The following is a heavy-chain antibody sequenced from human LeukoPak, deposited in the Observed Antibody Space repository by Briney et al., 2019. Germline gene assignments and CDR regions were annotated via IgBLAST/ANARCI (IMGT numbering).Heavy chain of an antibody. CDR1: GYAFTRHY. CDR3: ARDIAVAGEPDY. CDR2: INPSGSST. D-gene: IGHD6-19*01. V-gene: IGHV1-46*01. Sequence: ASVKVSSKASGYAFTRHYMHWVRQAPGQGLEWMGLINPSGSSTIYAQKFQGRVTMTRDMSTSTDYMELSSLRSEDTAVYYCARDIAVAGEPDYWGQGTLVTVSS. J-gene: IGHJ4*02.